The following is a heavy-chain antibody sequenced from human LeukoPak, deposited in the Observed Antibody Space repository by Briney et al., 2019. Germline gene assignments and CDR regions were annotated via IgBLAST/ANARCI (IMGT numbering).Heavy chain of an antibody. CDR1: GYRFNNYG. J-gene: IGHJ4*02. D-gene: IGHD3-22*01. V-gene: IGHV5-51*01. CDR3: ARRYDSSGYYPLDYFDH. CDR2: IFPGDSET. Sequence: GESLKISCTGSGYRFNNYGIVWVRQTPGEGMQWMGIIFPGDSETRYSPSFEGQVTFSADKSSTTAYLHWSSLKASDTAMYYCARRYDSSGYYPLDYFDHWGQGSLVTVSS.